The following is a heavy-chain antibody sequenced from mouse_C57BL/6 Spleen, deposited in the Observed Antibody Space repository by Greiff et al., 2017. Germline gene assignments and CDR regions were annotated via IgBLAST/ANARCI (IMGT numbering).Heavy chain of an antibody. V-gene: IGHV5-6*01. CDR3: ARYGSSLFDY. Sequence: EVQLQESGGDLVKPGGSLKLSCAASGFTFSSYGMSWVRQTPDKRLEWVATISSGGSYTYYPDSVKGRFTISRDNAKNTLYLQMSSLKSEDTAMYYCARYGSSLFDYWGQGTTLTVSA. CDR1: GFTFSSYG. D-gene: IGHD1-1*01. CDR2: ISSGGSYT. J-gene: IGHJ2*01.